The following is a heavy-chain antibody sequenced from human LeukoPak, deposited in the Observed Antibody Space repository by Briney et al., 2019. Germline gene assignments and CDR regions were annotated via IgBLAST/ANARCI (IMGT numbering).Heavy chain of an antibody. D-gene: IGHD2-15*01. CDR1: GFTFNNYA. CDR3: AKICGSCQSGIFDY. CDR2: ISGSGGST. V-gene: IGHV3-23*01. J-gene: IGHJ4*02. Sequence: GGSLRLSCAASGFTFNNYAMSWVRQAPGKGPECVSIISGSGGSTYDADSVKGRFTISRDNSKNTVYLQMNSLRAEDTAVYYCAKICGSCQSGIFDYWGQGTLVTVSS.